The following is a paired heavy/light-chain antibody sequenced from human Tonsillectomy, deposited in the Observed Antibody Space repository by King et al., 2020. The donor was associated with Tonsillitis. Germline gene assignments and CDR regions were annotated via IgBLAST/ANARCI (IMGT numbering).Heavy chain of an antibody. D-gene: IGHD5-12*01. CDR1: GFTFSSYA. CDR2: LSNDGNKK. V-gene: IGHV3-30*01. CDR3: VRGQVWCDGYNWCNYFDP. Sequence: QVQLVESGGGVVQSGRSLRLSCAASGFTFSSYAMHWVRQAPGKGLEWLAVLSNDGNKKYYADSVKGRFTISRDASKNTLYLQMNSLGPEDTAVYYCVRGQVWCDGYNWCNYFDPWGQGALVTV. J-gene: IGHJ5*02.
Light chain of an antibody. CDR3: QQANIFPIT. J-gene: IGKJ5*01. CDR1: QPIGTL. V-gene: IGKV1D-12*01. CDR2: AAS. Sequence: DIQMTQSPSSVSASVGDSVTLTCRASQPIGTLLAWYHQKPGKAPNLLISAASSLHSGVPSRFSGSGSVTEFTLTISSLQPEDFGTYYCQQANIFPITFGQGTRLEIK.